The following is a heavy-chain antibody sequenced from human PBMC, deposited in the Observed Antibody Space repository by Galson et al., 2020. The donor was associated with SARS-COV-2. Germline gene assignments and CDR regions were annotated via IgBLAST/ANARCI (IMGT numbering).Heavy chain of an antibody. J-gene: IGHJ4*02. V-gene: IGHV4-38-2*01. Sequence: SETLSLTCAVSGYSISSGYYWGWIRQPPGKGLEWIGSIYHSGSTYYNPSLKSRVTISVDTSKNQFSLKLRSVTAADTAVYYCARAFRDFWSGYQTYYFDYWGQGTLVTVSS. D-gene: IGHD3-3*01. CDR1: GYSISSGYY. CDR2: IYHSGST. CDR3: ARAFRDFWSGYQTYYFDY.